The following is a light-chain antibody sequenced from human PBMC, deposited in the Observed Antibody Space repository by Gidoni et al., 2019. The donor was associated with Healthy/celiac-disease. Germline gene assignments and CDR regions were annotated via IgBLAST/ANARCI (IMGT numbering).Light chain of an antibody. CDR1: QDTSNY. J-gene: IGKJ5*01. V-gene: IGKV1-33*01. CDR3: QQYDNLPPI. Sequence: DIQMTQSPSSLSASVGDRVTITCQASQDTSNYLNWYQQKPGKAPKLLIYDASNLETGVPSRFSGSGSGIDFTFTISSLQPEDIATYYCQQYDNLPPIFGQGTRLEIK. CDR2: DAS.